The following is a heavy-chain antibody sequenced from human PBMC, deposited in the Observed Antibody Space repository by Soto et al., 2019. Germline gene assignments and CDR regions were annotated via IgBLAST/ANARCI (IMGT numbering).Heavy chain of an antibody. CDR3: ARDGMTTGDT. V-gene: IGHV4-4*07. Sequence: PSCTLSLTSIVSGVSVTSYTWSWVRQPANKGLEWIGRVFSSVSATYNPSLKSRVSISMDTAENRISLKLDSVTAADAGVYFCARDGMTTGDTWGPGTLVTVSS. J-gene: IGHJ4*02. CDR2: VFSSVSA. D-gene: IGHD2-21*02. CDR1: GVSVTSYT.